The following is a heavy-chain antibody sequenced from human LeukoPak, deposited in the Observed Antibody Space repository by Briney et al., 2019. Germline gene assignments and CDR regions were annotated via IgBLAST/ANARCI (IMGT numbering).Heavy chain of an antibody. J-gene: IGHJ4*02. CDR1: AFTFSSYA. CDR2: ISFDGSNK. D-gene: IGHD5-12*01. CDR3: ARTEKGGYDRDY. Sequence: PGGSLRLSCAASAFTFSSYAMHWVRQAPGKGLEWVAVISFDGSNKHYADSVKGRFTISRDNSKNTLYLQMNSLRAEDTAVYYCARTEKGGYDRDYWGQGTLVTVSS. V-gene: IGHV3-30*14.